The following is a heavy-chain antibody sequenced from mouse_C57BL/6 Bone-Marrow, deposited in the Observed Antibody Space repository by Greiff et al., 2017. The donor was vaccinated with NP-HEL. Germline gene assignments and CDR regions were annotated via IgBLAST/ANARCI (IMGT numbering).Heavy chain of an antibody. V-gene: IGHV1-55*01. D-gene: IGHD2-3*01. CDR2: IYPGSGST. Sequence: QVQLQQPGAELVKPGASVKMSCKASGYTFTSYWITWVKQRPGQGLEWIGDIYPGSGSTNYNAKFKGKATLTADTSSSTAYMQLSSLTSEDSAVYYCARCGYYVYFDYWDRGTALTVTS. J-gene: IGHJ2*01. CDR1: GYTFTSYW. CDR3: ARCGYYVYFDY.